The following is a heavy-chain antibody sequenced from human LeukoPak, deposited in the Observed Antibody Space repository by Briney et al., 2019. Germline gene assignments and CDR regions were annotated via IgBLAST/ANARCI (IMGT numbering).Heavy chain of an antibody. J-gene: IGHJ4*02. CDR1: GFTFSSYS. Sequence: GGSLRLSCAAPGFTFSSYSMNWARQAPGKGLEWVAFISHDRSNNCHADSVKGRFTISRDNSKNTLYLQMNSLTDEDTAVYYCARDLSGSYMSDYWGQGTLVTVSS. V-gene: IGHV3-30*03. D-gene: IGHD3-10*01. CDR3: ARDLSGSYMSDY. CDR2: ISHDRSNN.